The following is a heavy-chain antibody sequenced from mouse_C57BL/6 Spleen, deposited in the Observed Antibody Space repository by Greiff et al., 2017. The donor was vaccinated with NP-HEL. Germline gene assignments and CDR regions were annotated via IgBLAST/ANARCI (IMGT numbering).Heavy chain of an antibody. CDR3: SGRGDY. V-gene: IGHV5-17*01. D-gene: IGHD1-1*01. Sequence: EVQLVESGGGLVKPGGSLKLSCAASGFTFSDYGMHWVRQAPEKGLEWVAYISSGSSTIYYADTVKGRFTITSDNAKNTLFLQMTRLGAEDTAMDYGSGRGDYWGQGTTLTVSA. CDR2: ISSGSSTI. J-gene: IGHJ2*01. CDR1: GFTFSDYG.